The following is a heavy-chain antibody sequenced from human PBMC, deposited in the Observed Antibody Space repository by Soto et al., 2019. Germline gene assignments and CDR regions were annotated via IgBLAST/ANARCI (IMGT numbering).Heavy chain of an antibody. CDR2: FYHSGST. CDR3: ARAENIAAAATGYYHYYGPDV. V-gene: IGHV4-31*11. Sequence: SETLSLTCAVSGGSLRSATYYWSWIRQHPGKGLEWIGYFYHSGSTYYKPSLRSRVTISLDTSKNQFSLNLRSVTDADTAVYYCARAENIAAAATGYYHYYGPDVWGLGTAVTVSS. D-gene: IGHD6-13*01. CDR1: GGSLRSATYY. J-gene: IGHJ6*02.